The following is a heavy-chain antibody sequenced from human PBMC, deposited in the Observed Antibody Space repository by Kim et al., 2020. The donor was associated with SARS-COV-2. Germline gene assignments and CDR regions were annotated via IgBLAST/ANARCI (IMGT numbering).Heavy chain of an antibody. D-gene: IGHD3-22*01. J-gene: IGHJ4*02. CDR1: GYTFTGYY. CDR3: ARGTYYYDSSGYYLF. CDR2: IDPNSGGT. V-gene: IGHV1-2*04. Sequence: ASVKVSCKASGYTFTGYYMHWVRQAPGQGLEWMGWIDPNSGGTNYAQKFQGWVTMTRDTSISTAYMELSRLRSDDTAVYYCARGTYYYDSSGYYLFWGQGTLVTVSS.